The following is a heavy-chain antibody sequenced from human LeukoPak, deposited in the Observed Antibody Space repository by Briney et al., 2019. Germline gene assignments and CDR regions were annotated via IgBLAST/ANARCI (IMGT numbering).Heavy chain of an antibody. D-gene: IGHD1-1*01. CDR3: ARHDGGWNDGHWYFDL. V-gene: IGHV4-59*01. J-gene: IGHJ2*01. CDR1: GGSISSYY. CDR2: IYYSGST. Sequence: PSETLSLSCTVSGGSISSYYWSWIRQSPGKGLEWIGYIYYSGSTNSNPSLKSRVTISVDTSKNQFSLKLSSVTAADTAVYYCARHDGGWNDGHWYFDLWGRGTLVTISS.